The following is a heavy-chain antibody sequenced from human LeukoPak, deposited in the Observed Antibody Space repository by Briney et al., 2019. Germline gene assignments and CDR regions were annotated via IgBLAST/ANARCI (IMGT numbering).Heavy chain of an antibody. CDR2: IKQDGSEK. CDR3: ARTFYYGSGSLYYFDY. Sequence: GGSLRLSCAASGFTFSSSWMSWVRQAPGKGLEWVANIKQDGSEKYYVDSVKGRFPISRDNAKNSLYLQMNSLRAEDTAVYYCARTFYYGSGSLYYFDYWGQGTLVTVSS. D-gene: IGHD3-10*01. V-gene: IGHV3-7*01. J-gene: IGHJ4*02. CDR1: GFTFSSSW.